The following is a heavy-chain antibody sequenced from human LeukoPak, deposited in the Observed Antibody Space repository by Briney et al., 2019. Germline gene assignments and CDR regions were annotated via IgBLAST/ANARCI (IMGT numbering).Heavy chain of an antibody. CDR2: ISSTGGTI. Sequence: GGSLRLSCVGSGFTFSNYLMNRVRQAPGKGLEWVSFISSTGGTIYYADAVKGRFTVSRDNAKNSLLLQMNSLRAEDTALYYCARGYSRAAFDIWGQGTMVTVSS. CDR3: ARGYSRAAFDI. V-gene: IGHV3-48*01. J-gene: IGHJ3*02. CDR1: GFTFSNYL. D-gene: IGHD2-15*01.